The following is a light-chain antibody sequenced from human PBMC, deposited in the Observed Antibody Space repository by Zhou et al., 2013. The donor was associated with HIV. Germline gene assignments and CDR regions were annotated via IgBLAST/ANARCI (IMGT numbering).Light chain of an antibody. CDR2: DAS. Sequence: DIQMTQSPSSLSASVGDRVTITCQASQDISNYLNWYQQKPGKAPKLLIYDASNLETGVPSRFSGSGSGTDFTFTISSLQPEDIATYYCQQLHDSSLITFGQGTRVDFK. CDR1: QDISNY. J-gene: IGKJ5*01. CDR3: QQLHDSSLIT. V-gene: IGKV1-33*01.